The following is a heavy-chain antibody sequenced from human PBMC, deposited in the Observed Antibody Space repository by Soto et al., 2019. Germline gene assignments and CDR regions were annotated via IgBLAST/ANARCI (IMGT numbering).Heavy chain of an antibody. J-gene: IGHJ6*02. CDR1: GGTFSSYA. Sequence: QVQLVQSGAEVKKPGSSVKVSCKASGGTFSSYAINWVRQAPGQGLEWMGGIIPIFGTANYAQKFQGRVTITADDSPEPRFLGLSALGSEDTACAYFSDGEGDVWGQGTMVTVSS. D-gene: IGHD3-10*01. V-gene: IGHV1-69*01. CDR3: SDGEGDV. CDR2: IIPIFGTA.